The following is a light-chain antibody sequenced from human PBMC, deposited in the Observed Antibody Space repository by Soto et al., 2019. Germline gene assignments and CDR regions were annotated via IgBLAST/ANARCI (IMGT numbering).Light chain of an antibody. CDR1: QNIGTY. J-gene: IGKJ4*01. CDR2: DAS. CDR3: QQRSDWPPT. Sequence: IVLTQSPGTLSLSPVERATLSCRASQNIGTYLAWYQQKPGQAPRLLIYDASNRATGIPARFSGSGSGTDFTLTVSSLEPEDFAVYYCQQRSDWPPTFGGGTKVDIK. V-gene: IGKV3-11*01.